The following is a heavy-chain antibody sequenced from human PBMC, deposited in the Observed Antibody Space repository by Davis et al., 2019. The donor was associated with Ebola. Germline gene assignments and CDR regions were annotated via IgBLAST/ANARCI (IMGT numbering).Heavy chain of an antibody. CDR3: ARASTRGYYDSSGLFDY. J-gene: IGHJ4*02. CDR1: GFTFSSYA. V-gene: IGHV3-23*01. Sequence: GESLKISCAASGFTFSSYAMSWVRQAPGKGLEWVSAISGSGGSTYYADSVKGRFTISRDNSKNTLYLQMNSLRAEDTAVYYCARASTRGYYDSSGLFDYWGQGTLVTVSS. CDR2: ISGSGGST. D-gene: IGHD3-22*01.